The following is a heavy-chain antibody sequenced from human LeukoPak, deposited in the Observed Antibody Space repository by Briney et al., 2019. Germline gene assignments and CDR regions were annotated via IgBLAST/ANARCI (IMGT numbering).Heavy chain of an antibody. CDR2: FDPEDGET. D-gene: IGHD6-19*01. CDR3: ATVGSIAVAGVDY. V-gene: IGHV1-24*01. CDR1: GGTFSSYA. J-gene: IGHJ4*02. Sequence: GASVKVSCKASGGTFSSYAISWVRQAPGQGLEWMGGFDPEDGETIYAQKFQGRVTMTEDTSTDTAYMELSSLRSEDTAVYYCATVGSIAVAGVDYWGQGTLVTVSS.